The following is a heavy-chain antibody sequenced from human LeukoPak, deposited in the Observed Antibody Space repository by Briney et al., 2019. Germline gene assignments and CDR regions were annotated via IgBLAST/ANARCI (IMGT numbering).Heavy chain of an antibody. J-gene: IGHJ4*02. V-gene: IGHV1-46*01. CDR1: GYTFTSYY. CDR2: INPSGGST. Sequence: ASVKVSCKSSGYTFTSYYMHWVRQDPGQGLEWMGIINPSGGSTSYAQKFQGRVTMTRDTSTSTVYMELSSLRSEDTAVYYCARVGRSGSYRGCIDYWGQGTLVTVSS. D-gene: IGHD1-26*01. CDR3: ARVGRSGSYRGCIDY.